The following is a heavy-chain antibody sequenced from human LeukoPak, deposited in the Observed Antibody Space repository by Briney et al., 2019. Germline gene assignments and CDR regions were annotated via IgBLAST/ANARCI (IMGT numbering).Heavy chain of an antibody. CDR1: GYTFTSYG. CDR3: ARDSTLKEHYYYYGMDV. D-gene: IGHD2-21*01. Sequence: ASVKVSCKASGYTFTSYGISWVRQAPGQGLEWMGWISAYNGNTSYAQKLQGRVTMTTDTSTSTAYMELRSLRSDDTAVYYCARDSTLKEHYYYYGMDVWGQGTTVTVSS. J-gene: IGHJ6*02. V-gene: IGHV1-18*01. CDR2: ISAYNGNT.